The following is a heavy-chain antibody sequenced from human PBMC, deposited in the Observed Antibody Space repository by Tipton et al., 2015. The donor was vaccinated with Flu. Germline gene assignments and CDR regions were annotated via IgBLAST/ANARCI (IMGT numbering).Heavy chain of an antibody. CDR1: GGSISSSNW. J-gene: IGHJ5*02. Sequence: TLSLTCAVSGGSISSSNWWSWVRQPPGKGLEWIGEIYHSGSTNYNPSLKSRVTISVDKSKNQFSLKLSSVTAADTAVYYCARGGVTMVRGVIISGWFDPWGQGTLVTVSS. D-gene: IGHD3-10*01. V-gene: IGHV4-4*02. CDR3: ARGGVTMVRGVIISGWFDP. CDR2: IYHSGST.